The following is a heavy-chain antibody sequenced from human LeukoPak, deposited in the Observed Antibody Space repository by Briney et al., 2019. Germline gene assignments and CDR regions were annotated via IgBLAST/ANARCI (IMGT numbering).Heavy chain of an antibody. V-gene: IGHV6-1*01. CDR3: ARDSSGWNSERFDY. Sequence: RSQTLSLTCAISGDSFSSNSAAWNWIRQSPSRGLEWLGRTYYRSKWYNDYAVSVKSLITINPDTSKNQFSLQLNSVTPEDTAVYYCARDSSGWNSERFDYWGQGTLVTVSS. CDR1: GDSFSSNSAA. CDR2: TYYRSKWYN. D-gene: IGHD6-19*01. J-gene: IGHJ4*02.